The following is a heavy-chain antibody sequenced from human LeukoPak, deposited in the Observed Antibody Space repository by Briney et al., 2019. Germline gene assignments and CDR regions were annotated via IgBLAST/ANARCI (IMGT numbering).Heavy chain of an antibody. CDR3: ARDRRGYYDSSGYFDF. V-gene: IGHV4-61*01. CDR1: GDSVSSDSYY. D-gene: IGHD3-22*01. CDR2: IHYSGRT. Sequence: SETLSLTCTVSGDSVSSDSYYGSWIRQPPGKGLEWIGYIHYSGRTKYNPSLKSRVTISVDTSKNQFSLKLSSVTAADTAVYYCARDRRGYYDSSGYFDFWGQGTLLTVSS. J-gene: IGHJ4*02.